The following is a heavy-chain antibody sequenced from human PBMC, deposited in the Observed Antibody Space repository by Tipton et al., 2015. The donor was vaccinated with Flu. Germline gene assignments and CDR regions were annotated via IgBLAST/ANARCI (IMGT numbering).Heavy chain of an antibody. Sequence: LRLSCTVSGGSISSYYWSWIRQPAGKGLEWIGRIYTSGSTNYNPSLKSRVTMSVDTSKNQFSLKLSSVTAADTAVYYCARGPWIQLGPNWFDPWGQGTLVTVSS. V-gene: IGHV4-4*07. D-gene: IGHD5-18*01. CDR1: GGSISSYY. J-gene: IGHJ5*02. CDR2: IYTSGST. CDR3: ARGPWIQLGPNWFDP.